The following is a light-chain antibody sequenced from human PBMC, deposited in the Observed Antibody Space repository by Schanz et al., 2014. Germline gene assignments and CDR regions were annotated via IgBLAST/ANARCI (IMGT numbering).Light chain of an antibody. V-gene: IGKV3-15*01. CDR1: QSVNSN. Sequence: EIVMTQSPATLSVSPGERATLSCRASQSVNSNLAWYQQKPGQAPRLLIYGASSRATGIPARFSGSGSGTEFTLTINSLQPDDFATYYCQQYYRYPYTFGRGSRLDIK. CDR3: QQYYRYPYT. CDR2: GAS. J-gene: IGKJ2*01.